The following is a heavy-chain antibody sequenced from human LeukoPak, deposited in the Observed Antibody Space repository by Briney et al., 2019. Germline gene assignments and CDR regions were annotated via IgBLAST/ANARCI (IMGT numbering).Heavy chain of an antibody. V-gene: IGHV1-18*01. CDR2: ISAYNGNT. Sequence: GASVKVSCKASGGTFSSYAISWVRQAPGQGLEWMGWISAYNGNTNYAQKLQGRVTMTTDTSTSTAYMELRSLRSDDTAVYYCARDETYYDILTGYRPGSDAFDIWGQGTMVTVSS. J-gene: IGHJ3*02. CDR3: ARDETYYDILTGYRPGSDAFDI. D-gene: IGHD3-9*01. CDR1: GGTFSSYA.